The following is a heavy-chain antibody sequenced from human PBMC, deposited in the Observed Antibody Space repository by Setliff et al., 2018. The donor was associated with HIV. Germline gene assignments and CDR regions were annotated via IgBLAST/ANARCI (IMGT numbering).Heavy chain of an antibody. J-gene: IGHJ3*02. Sequence: QGKGLEWVAFIRYDGSNKYHADSVKGRFTISRDNSKNTLYLQMNNLRADDTAVYYCAKGGVGYSTGWYSLAFDIWGQGTMVTVSS. CDR2: IRYDGSNK. V-gene: IGHV3-30*02. CDR3: AKGGVGYSTGWYSLAFDI. D-gene: IGHD6-19*01.